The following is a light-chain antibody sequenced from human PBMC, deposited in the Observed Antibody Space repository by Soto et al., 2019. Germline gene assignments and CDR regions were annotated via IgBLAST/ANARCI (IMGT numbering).Light chain of an antibody. CDR3: FSFTTDWTHV. CDR1: SSDVGAYNY. Sequence: QSALTQPASVSGSPGQSITISCTGTSSDVGAYNYVSWFQQHPGKAPTLIIPEVSNRPSGVSNRFSGSKSGNAASLTISGLQAEDEADYFCFSFTTDWTHVFGTGTKV. J-gene: IGLJ1*01. V-gene: IGLV2-14*01. CDR2: EVS.